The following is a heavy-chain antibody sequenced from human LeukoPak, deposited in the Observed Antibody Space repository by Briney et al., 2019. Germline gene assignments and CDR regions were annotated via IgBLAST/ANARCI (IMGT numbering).Heavy chain of an antibody. CDR1: GFTFSSYA. Sequence: GGSLRLSCAASGFTFSSYAMSWVRQAPGKGLEWVSAISGSGGSTYYADSVEGRFTISRDNSKNTLYLQMNSLRAEDTAVYYCAIILEGAWGELGSWGQGTLVTVSS. J-gene: IGHJ5*02. V-gene: IGHV3-23*01. CDR2: ISGSGGST. D-gene: IGHD3-16*01. CDR3: AIILEGAWGELGS.